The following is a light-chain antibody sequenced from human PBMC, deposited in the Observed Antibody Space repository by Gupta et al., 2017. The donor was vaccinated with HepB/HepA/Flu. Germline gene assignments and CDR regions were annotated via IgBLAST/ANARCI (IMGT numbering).Light chain of an antibody. CDR1: QSVRSN. V-gene: IGKV3-15*01. Sequence: EIVMKQSPVTLSVSPGERATLSCRASQSVRSNLAWYQQKPGQTPRLLIYGASTRATGIPARFSRSGSGTEFTLTISSRQSEDFAVYYCQQENSCPGTFGQGTKVEIK. CDR2: GAS. CDR3: QQENSCPGT. J-gene: IGKJ1*01.